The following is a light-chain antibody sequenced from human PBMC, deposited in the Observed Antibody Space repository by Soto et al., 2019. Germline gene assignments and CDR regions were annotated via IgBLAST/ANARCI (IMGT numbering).Light chain of an antibody. V-gene: IGKV1-5*03. Sequence: DIQMTQSPSTLSASVGDRVTITCRASQSISTWLAWYQQKPGKGPTLLIYKASRLESGVPSRFSGSRSGTEFALTISSLQPADFATYYCQQYNTYSWTFGQGTKVDIK. J-gene: IGKJ1*01. CDR1: QSISTW. CDR2: KAS. CDR3: QQYNTYSWT.